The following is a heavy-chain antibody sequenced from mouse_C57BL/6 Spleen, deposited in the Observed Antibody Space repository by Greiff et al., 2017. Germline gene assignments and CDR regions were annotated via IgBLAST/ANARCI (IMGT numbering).Heavy chain of an antibody. J-gene: IGHJ2*01. D-gene: IGHD2-12*01. CDR1: GFSLTSYG. Sequence: VQLQQSGPGLVQPSQSLSITCTASGFSLTSYGVHWVRQSPGKGLEWLGVIWRGGSTDYNAAFISRLSISKDNSKCQVFYKMNSLQADDTAIYYCARNYDCWDYWGQGTTLTVSS. V-gene: IGHV2-2*01. CDR3: ARNYDCWDY. CDR2: IWRGGST.